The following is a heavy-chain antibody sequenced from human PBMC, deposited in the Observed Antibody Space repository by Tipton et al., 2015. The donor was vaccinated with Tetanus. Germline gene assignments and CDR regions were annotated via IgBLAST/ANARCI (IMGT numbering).Heavy chain of an antibody. D-gene: IGHD3-16*01. CDR1: GYTFTRYG. Sequence: SGAEVKKSGASVKVSCKSSGYTFTRYGITWVRQAPGKGLEWVSGITGSDGKTYYADSVKGRFTISRDNSKNTLYLQMNSLRAEDTAVYYCAKDGCFSLGCLGSDYWGQGNLVTVSS. V-gene: IGHV3-23*01. CDR2: ITGSDGKT. CDR3: AKDGCFSLGCLGSDY. J-gene: IGHJ4*02.